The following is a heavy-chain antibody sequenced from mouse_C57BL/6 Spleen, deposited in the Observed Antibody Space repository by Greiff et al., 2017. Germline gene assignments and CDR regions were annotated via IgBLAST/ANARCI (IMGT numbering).Heavy chain of an antibody. J-gene: IGHJ1*03. V-gene: IGHV1-66*01. CDR1: GYTFTSYC. Sequence: VQLQQSGAELVKPGASVKLSCKASGYTFTSYCIHWVKQRPGQGLEWIGWIYPGGGNTNYNEKFKGKATLTADKSSSTAYMELSSLTSDDSAVYSCAIDYCGSGVYFGVWGTGTTVTVAS. CDR2: IYPGGGNT. D-gene: IGHD1-1*01. CDR3: AIDYCGSGVYFGV.